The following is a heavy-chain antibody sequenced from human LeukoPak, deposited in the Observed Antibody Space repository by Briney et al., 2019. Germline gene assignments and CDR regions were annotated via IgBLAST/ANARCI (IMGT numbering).Heavy chain of an antibody. D-gene: IGHD2-2*02. CDR2: ISSSSSYI. V-gene: IGHV3-21*01. Sequence: GGSLRLSCAASGFTFSSYSMNWVRQAPGKGLEWVSSISSSSSYIYYADSVKGRFTISRDNAKNSLYLQMNSLRAEDTAVYYCARTYCSSTSYYMDYYYGMDVWGQGTTVTVSS. CDR3: ARTYCSSTSYYMDYYYGMDV. CDR1: GFTFSSYS. J-gene: IGHJ6*02.